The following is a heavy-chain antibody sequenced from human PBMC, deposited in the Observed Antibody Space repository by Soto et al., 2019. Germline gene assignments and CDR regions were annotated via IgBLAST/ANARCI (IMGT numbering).Heavy chain of an antibody. CDR1: GYTFTSYD. Sequence: GASLKVSCKASGYTFTSYDINWVRQATGQGLEWMGWMNPNSGNTGYAQKFQGRVTMTRNTSISTAYMELSSLRSEDTAVYYCATGGIVVVPDAMRLWGQGTLVTVSS. CDR2: MNPNSGNT. J-gene: IGHJ4*02. CDR3: ATGGIVVVPDAMRL. V-gene: IGHV1-8*01. D-gene: IGHD2-2*01.